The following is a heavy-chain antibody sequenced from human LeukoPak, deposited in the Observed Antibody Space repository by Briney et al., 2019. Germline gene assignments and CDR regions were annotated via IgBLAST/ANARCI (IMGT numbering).Heavy chain of an antibody. CDR2: IKQDGSEK. Sequence: GGSLRLSCAASGFTFSSYWMSWVRQAPGKGLEWVANIKQDGSEKYYVDSVKGRFTISRDNAKNSLYLQMNSLRAEDTAVYYCAPVGLLWFGELGYWGQGTLVTVSS. CDR3: APVGLLWFGELGY. CDR1: GFTFSSYW. V-gene: IGHV3-7*01. D-gene: IGHD3-10*01. J-gene: IGHJ4*02.